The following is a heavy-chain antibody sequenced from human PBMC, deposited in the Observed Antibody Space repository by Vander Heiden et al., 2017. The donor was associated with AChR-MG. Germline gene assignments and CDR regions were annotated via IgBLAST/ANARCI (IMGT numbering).Heavy chain of an antibody. CDR3: ARKARYFDWLPHYGMDV. CDR1: GYTFTSHD. Sequence: QVQLVQSGAEVKKPGASVKVSRKASGYTFTSHDINWVRQATGQGLEWMGWMNPNSGNTGYAQKFQGRVTMTRNTSISTAYMELSSLRSEDTAVYYCARKARYFDWLPHYGMDVWGQGTTVTVSS. V-gene: IGHV1-8*01. CDR2: MNPNSGNT. D-gene: IGHD3-9*01. J-gene: IGHJ6*02.